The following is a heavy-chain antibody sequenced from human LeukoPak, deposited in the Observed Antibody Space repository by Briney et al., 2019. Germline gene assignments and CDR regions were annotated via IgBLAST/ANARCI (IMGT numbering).Heavy chain of an antibody. CDR2: IIPIFGTE. Sequence: SVKVCCKASGGTFSSCAISWVRQAPGQGLEWMRGIIPIFGTENYAQKFQGRVTITTDESTSTAYMELSSLRSEDTAVYYCARARSEYSSSRFDYWGQGTLVTVSS. J-gene: IGHJ4*02. D-gene: IGHD6-6*01. V-gene: IGHV1-69*05. CDR1: GGTFSSCA. CDR3: ARARSEYSSSRFDY.